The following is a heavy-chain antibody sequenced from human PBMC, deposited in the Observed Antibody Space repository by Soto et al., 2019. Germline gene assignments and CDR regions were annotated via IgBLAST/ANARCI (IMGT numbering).Heavy chain of an antibody. J-gene: IGHJ5*02. CDR3: ARDSAAAGKRGNWFDP. CDR2: IFYTGST. V-gene: IGHV4-59*12. D-gene: IGHD6-13*01. Sequence: PSETLSLTCTVGGGSISSSSWNWIRQAPGKRLEWIGCIFYTGSTNFNPSLESRVAISVDTSKNQFSLKLSSVTAADTAVYYCARDSAAAGKRGNWFDPWGQGTLVTVSS. CDR1: GGSISSSS.